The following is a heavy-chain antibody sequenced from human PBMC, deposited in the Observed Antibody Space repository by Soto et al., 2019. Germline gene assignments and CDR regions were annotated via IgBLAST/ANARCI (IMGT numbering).Heavy chain of an antibody. CDR1: GFTFSNYY. CDR3: ARSYSSGWEFDY. J-gene: IGHJ4*02. CDR2: ISSTGRTI. Sequence: GGSLRLSCGASGFTFSNYYMSWIRRAPGKGLEWVSYISSTGRTIYYADSVKGRFTVSRDNAQNSLSLKLNSLRVEDTAVYYCARSYSSGWEFDYWGQGTQVTVSS. V-gene: IGHV3-11*01. D-gene: IGHD6-19*01.